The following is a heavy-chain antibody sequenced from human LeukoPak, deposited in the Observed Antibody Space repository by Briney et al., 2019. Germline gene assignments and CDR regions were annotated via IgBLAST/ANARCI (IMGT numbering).Heavy chain of an antibody. D-gene: IGHD4-23*01. J-gene: IGHJ4*02. CDR2: IIPIFGTA. CDR3: AREGYGGNAVIFDY. V-gene: IGHV1-69*01. CDR1: GGTSSSYA. Sequence: GSSVKVSRKASGGTSSSYAISWVRQAPGQGLEWMGGIIPIFGTANYAQKFQGRVTITADESTSTAYMELSSLRSEDTAVYYCAREGYGGNAVIFDYWGQGTLVTVSS.